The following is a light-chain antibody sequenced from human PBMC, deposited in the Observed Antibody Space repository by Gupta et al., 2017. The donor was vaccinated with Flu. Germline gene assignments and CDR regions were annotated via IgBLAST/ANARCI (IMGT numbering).Light chain of an antibody. CDR3: QQDYTSGT. Sequence: DIQMTQSPSTLSASVGDRVTIPCRASESISYWLAWYQQKPGKAPKLLIYKASTLERGVTSRFSGSGEGKEFTHTSSRRQEDACENYYGQQDYTSGTFGQGTKVEIK. CDR2: KAS. J-gene: IGKJ1*01. CDR1: ESISYW. V-gene: IGKV1-5*03.